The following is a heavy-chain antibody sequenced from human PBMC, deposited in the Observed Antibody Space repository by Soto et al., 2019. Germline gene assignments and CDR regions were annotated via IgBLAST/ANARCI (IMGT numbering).Heavy chain of an antibody. Sequence: SETLSLTCTVSGGSISSSSYYCGWIRQPPGKGLEWIGSIYYSGSTYYNPSLKSRFTISVDTSKNQFSLKLSSVTAADTAVYYCASPKIAFYNWFDPWGQGTLVTVS. CDR3: ASPKIAFYNWFDP. D-gene: IGHD3-3*02. CDR2: IYYSGST. CDR1: GGSISSSSYY. J-gene: IGHJ5*02. V-gene: IGHV4-39*01.